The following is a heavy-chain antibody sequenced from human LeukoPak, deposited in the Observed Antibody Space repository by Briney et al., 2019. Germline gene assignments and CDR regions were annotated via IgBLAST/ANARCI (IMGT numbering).Heavy chain of an antibody. V-gene: IGHV1-69*13. CDR1: GGTFSYHS. CDR3: ARGGLVYDFLTGYYAPGLEYFHH. Sequence: SVTVSCKAFGGTFSYHSISWVRQAPGQGLQWLGGIIPHVGSPKYTERLQDRITITADESTTTAYLELSSLRSDDTAVYYCARGGLVYDFLTGYYAPGLEYFHHWGQGSLVIVSS. CDR2: IIPHVGSP. J-gene: IGHJ1*01. D-gene: IGHD3/OR15-3a*01.